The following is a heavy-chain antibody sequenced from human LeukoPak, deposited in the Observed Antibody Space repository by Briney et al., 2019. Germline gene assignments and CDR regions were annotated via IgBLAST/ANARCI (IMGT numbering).Heavy chain of an antibody. CDR3: ARSYAHDY. V-gene: IGHV4-34*01. Sequence: PSETLSLTCTVSGDSVSIYYWSWIRQPPGKGLEWIGEINHSGSTNYNPSLKSRVTISVDTSKNQFSLKLSSVTAADTAVYYCARSYAHDYWGQGTLVTVSS. J-gene: IGHJ4*02. CDR1: GDSVSIYY. D-gene: IGHD2-2*01. CDR2: INHSGST.